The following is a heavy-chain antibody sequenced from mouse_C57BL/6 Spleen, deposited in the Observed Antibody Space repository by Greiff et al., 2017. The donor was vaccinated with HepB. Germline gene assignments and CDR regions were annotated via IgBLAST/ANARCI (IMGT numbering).Heavy chain of an antibody. Sequence: EVMLVESGGGLVKPGGSLKLSCAASGFTFSDYGMHWVRQAPEKGLEWVAYISSGSSTIYYADTVKGRFTISRDNAKNTLFLQMTSLRSEDTAMYYCAMGVEIYYGNAMDYWGQGTSVTVSS. CDR3: AMGVEIYYGNAMDY. J-gene: IGHJ4*01. D-gene: IGHD1-1*01. CDR2: ISSGSSTI. CDR1: GFTFSDYG. V-gene: IGHV5-17*01.